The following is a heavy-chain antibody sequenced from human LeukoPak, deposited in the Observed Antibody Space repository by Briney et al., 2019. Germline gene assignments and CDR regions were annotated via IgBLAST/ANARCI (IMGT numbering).Heavy chain of an antibody. Sequence: SETLSLTCTVSGYSISSGYYWGWIRQPPGKGLEWIGSIYYSGSTYYNPSLKSRVTISVDTSKNQFSLKLSSVTAADTAVYYCARFIAAAGYFDYWGQGTLVTVSS. CDR3: ARFIAAAGYFDY. CDR1: GYSISSGYY. V-gene: IGHV4-38-2*02. J-gene: IGHJ4*02. CDR2: IYYSGST. D-gene: IGHD6-13*01.